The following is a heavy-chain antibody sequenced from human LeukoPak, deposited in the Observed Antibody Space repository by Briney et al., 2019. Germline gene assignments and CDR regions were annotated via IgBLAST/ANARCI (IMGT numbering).Heavy chain of an antibody. CDR1: GGSFSGYY. D-gene: IGHD4-11*01. J-gene: IGHJ4*02. CDR3: ARISNYVNY. Sequence: PSETLSLTCAVYGGSFSGYYWSWIRQPPGKGLEWIGYIYYSGSTNYNPSLKSRVTISVDTSKNQFSLKLSSVTAADTAVYYCARISNYVNYWGQGTLVTVSS. V-gene: IGHV4-59*08. CDR2: IYYSGST.